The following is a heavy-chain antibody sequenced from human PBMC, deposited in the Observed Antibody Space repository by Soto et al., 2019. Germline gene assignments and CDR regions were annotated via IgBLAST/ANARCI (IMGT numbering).Heavy chain of an antibody. CDR3: ARVYCSGGSCFWFDP. D-gene: IGHD2-15*01. CDR2: IYHSGST. J-gene: IGHJ5*02. CDR1: GGSFSSGGYS. Sequence: TLSLTCAVSGGSFSSGGYSWRWIRQPPGKGLEWIGYIYHSGSTYYNPSLKSRVTISVDRSKNQFSLKLSSVTAADTAVYYCARVYCSGGSCFWFDPWGQGTLVTVSS. V-gene: IGHV4-30-2*01.